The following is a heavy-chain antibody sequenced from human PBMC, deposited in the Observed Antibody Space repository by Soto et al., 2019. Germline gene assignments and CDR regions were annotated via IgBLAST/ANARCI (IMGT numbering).Heavy chain of an antibody. J-gene: IGHJ4*02. V-gene: IGHV1-3*05. D-gene: IGHD2-15*01. Sequence: QVQLVQSGAEEKKPGASVKVSCKASGYTFTSYAMHWVRQAPGQRLEWMGWINAGNGNTKYSQKFQGRVTIPRDTSAGTAARGLGRLGSDDTVGYYGGRGLGGGAGRGDYWGQGTLVTVSS. CDR3: GRGLGGGAGRGDY. CDR2: INAGNGNT. CDR1: GYTFTSYA.